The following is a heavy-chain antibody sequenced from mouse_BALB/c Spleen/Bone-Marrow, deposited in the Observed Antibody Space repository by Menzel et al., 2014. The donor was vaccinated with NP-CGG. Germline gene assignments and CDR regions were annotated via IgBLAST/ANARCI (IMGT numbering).Heavy chain of an antibody. CDR2: INPDSSTI. CDR1: GFDFSRYW. D-gene: IGHD2-1*01. CDR3: ARQGYYGKGDY. Sequence: EVKLMESGGGLVRPGGSLKLSCAASGFDFSRYWMSWVRQAPGKGLEWIREINPDSSTINYTPSLKDKFIISRDNAKNTLYLQMSKVRSEDTALYYCARQGYYGKGDYWGQGTTLTVSS. J-gene: IGHJ2*01. V-gene: IGHV4-1*02.